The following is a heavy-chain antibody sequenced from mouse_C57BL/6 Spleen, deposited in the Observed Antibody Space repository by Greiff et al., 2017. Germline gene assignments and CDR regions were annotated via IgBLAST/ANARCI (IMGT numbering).Heavy chain of an antibody. CDR1: GYTFTSYW. CDR2: IDPSDSYT. V-gene: IGHV1-69*01. CDR3: ARGLYYGNFAWFAY. J-gene: IGHJ3*01. Sequence: QVQLQHPGAELVMPGASVKLSCKASGYTFTSYWMHWVKQRPGQGLEWIGEIDPSDSYTNYNQKFKGKSTLTVDKSSSTAYMQLSSLTSEDSAVYYCARGLYYGNFAWFAYWGQGTLVTVSA. D-gene: IGHD2-1*01.